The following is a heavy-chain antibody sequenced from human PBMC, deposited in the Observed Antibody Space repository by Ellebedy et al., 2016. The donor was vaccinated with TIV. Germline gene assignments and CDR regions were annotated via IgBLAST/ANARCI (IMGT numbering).Heavy chain of an antibody. Sequence: PGGSLRLSCAASGFTSSGYAMHGVRQSPGKGLEWVAFMSGDGGVQHYADSVKGRFTVSRDNPKSTVYLQMNSLRAEDTALYFCARGKGPGSFLVDFWGQGTLVTVSS. V-gene: IGHV3-30*04. J-gene: IGHJ4*02. CDR2: MSGDGGVQ. CDR1: GFTSSGYA. CDR3: ARGKGPGSFLVDF.